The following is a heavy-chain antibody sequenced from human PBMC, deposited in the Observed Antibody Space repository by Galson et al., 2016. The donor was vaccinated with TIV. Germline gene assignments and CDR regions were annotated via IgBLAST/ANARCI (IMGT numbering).Heavy chain of an antibody. V-gene: IGHV4-61*01. Sequence: LSLTCTVSGASVSSGNYYWTWIRQSPGKGLECMGYIFSSGSTKYNPSLKSRVTISADTSKNQFSLKLRSVTAADTAVYYCTRDSWTSGYNSAWEAFDFWGQGTMVTVSS. D-gene: IGHD6-19*01. CDR1: GASVSSGNYY. CDR2: IFSSGST. CDR3: TRDSWTSGYNSAWEAFDF. J-gene: IGHJ3*01.